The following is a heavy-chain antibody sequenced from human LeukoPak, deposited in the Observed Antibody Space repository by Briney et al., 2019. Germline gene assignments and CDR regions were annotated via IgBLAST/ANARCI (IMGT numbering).Heavy chain of an antibody. CDR1: GFTFSSYE. CDR2: ISSSSSAI. V-gene: IGHV3-48*02. Sequence: GGSLRLSCAASGFTFSSYEMNWVRQAPGKGLEWVSSISSSSSAIYYAASVKGRFTISRDNAKNSPYLQMNSLRDEDTAVYYCARGALRYSDYWGQGTLVTVSS. D-gene: IGHD3-9*01. CDR3: ARGALRYSDY. J-gene: IGHJ4*02.